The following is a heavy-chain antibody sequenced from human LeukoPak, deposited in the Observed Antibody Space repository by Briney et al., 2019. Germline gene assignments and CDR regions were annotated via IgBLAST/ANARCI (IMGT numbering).Heavy chain of an antibody. V-gene: IGHV1-69*04. CDR2: IIPILGIA. CDR3: ARDSGGYSYGFPDY. CDR1: GGTFSSYA. D-gene: IGHD5-18*01. J-gene: IGHJ4*02. Sequence: SVKLSCKASGGTFSSYAISWVRQAPGQGLEWMGRIIPILGIANYAQKFQGRVTITADKSTSTAYMELSSLRSEDTAVYYCARDSGGYSYGFPDYWGQGTLVTVSS.